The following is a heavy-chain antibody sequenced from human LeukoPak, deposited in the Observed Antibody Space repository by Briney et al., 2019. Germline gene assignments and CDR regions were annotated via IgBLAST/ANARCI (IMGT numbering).Heavy chain of an antibody. CDR3: ARPRGYSGYDHYYYMDV. CDR1: GGSISSYY. D-gene: IGHD5-12*01. CDR2: IYYSGST. V-gene: IGHV4-59*08. J-gene: IGHJ6*03. Sequence: PSETLSLTCTVSGGSISSYYWSWIRQPPGKGLEWIGYIYYSGSTNYNPSLKSRVTISVDTSKNQFSLKLSSVTAADTAVYYCARPRGYSGYDHYYYMDVWGKGTTVTVSS.